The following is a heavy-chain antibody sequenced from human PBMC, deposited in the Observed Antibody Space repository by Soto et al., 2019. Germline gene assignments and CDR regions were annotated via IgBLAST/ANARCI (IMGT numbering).Heavy chain of an antibody. CDR2: ISYDGSNK. CDR3: AQGSGYYYPFDY. J-gene: IGHJ4*02. V-gene: IGHV3-30-3*01. D-gene: IGHD3-22*01. Sequence: QVQLVESGGGVVQPGRSLRLSCAASGFTFSSYAMHWVRQAPGKGLEWVAVISYDGSNKYYADSVKGRFTISRDNSKNTLYLQMNSLRAEDTAVYYCAQGSGYYYPFDYWGQGTLVTVSS. CDR1: GFTFSSYA.